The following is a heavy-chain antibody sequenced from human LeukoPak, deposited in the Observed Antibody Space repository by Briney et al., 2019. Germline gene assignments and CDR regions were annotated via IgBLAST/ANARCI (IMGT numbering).Heavy chain of an antibody. CDR2: TYYRSKWSS. Sequence: SQTLSLTCVISGDSVSSKSAAWNWIRQSPSRGLEWLGRTYYRSKWSSDYAVSVESRIIINPDTSKNQFSLQLNSVTPEDTAVYYCVREVDIVVVTAVNFDYWGQGTLVTVSS. V-gene: IGHV6-1*01. CDR1: GDSVSSKSAA. D-gene: IGHD2-21*02. J-gene: IGHJ4*02. CDR3: VREVDIVVVTAVNFDY.